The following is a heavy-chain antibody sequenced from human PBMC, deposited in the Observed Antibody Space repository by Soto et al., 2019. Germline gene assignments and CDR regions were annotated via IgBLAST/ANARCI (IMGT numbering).Heavy chain of an antibody. Sequence: QVQLVQSGAEVKKPGSSVKVSCKASGGSIRTYSVSWVRQAPGQGLEWMGGIIPILGPAKYAQKFQGRVTITADESTSTVYMELRSLRSEDTAVYYCARLWGIEDDDSWGQGTRVAVSS. CDR1: GGSIRTYS. V-gene: IGHV1-69*16. J-gene: IGHJ4*02. CDR2: IIPILGPA. D-gene: IGHD2-21*01. CDR3: ARLWGIEDDDS.